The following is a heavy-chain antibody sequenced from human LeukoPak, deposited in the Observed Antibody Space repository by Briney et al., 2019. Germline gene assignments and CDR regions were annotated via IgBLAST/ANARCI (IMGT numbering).Heavy chain of an antibody. CDR2: INHSGST. V-gene: IGHV4-34*01. Sequence: SETLSLTCAVYGGSFSGYYWSWIRQPPGKGLEWIGEINHSGSTNYNPSLKSPVTISVDTSKNQFSLKLSSVTAADTAVYYCARDRRITMVRGVSGARRNDYWGQGTLVTVSS. CDR3: ARDRRITMVRGVSGARRNDY. CDR1: GGSFSGYY. D-gene: IGHD3-10*01. J-gene: IGHJ4*02.